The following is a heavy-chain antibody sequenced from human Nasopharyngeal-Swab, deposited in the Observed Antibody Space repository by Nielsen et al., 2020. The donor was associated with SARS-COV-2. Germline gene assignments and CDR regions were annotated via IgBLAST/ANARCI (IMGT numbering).Heavy chain of an antibody. Sequence: ASVKVSCKASGYTFTSYAMNWVRQAPGQGLEWMGWMNPNSGNTGYAQKFQGRVTMTRNTSISTAYMELSSLRSEDTAVYYCARVDDIVVVVAATLHQYFQHWGQGTLVTVSS. D-gene: IGHD2-15*01. CDR1: GYTFTSYA. J-gene: IGHJ1*01. V-gene: IGHV1-8*02. CDR2: MNPNSGNT. CDR3: ARVDDIVVVVAATLHQYFQH.